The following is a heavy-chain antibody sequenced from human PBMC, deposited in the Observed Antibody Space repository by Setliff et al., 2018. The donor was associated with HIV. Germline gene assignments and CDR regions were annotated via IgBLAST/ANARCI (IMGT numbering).Heavy chain of an antibody. Sequence: SETLSLTCTVSGASINSGYDYWVWIRQPPGKGLQWIGSIYNSASTYYSPSLKRRVIMSVDTSKNRLSLRLSSVTAADTAMYYCASVRTGYYRIRDYWGQGSLVTVS. CDR3: ASVRTGYYRIRDY. V-gene: IGHV4-39*02. J-gene: IGHJ4*02. D-gene: IGHD3-9*01. CDR2: IYNSAST. CDR1: GASINSGYDY.